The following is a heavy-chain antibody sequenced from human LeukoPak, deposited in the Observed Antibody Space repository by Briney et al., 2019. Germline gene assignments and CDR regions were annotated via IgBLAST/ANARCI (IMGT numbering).Heavy chain of an antibody. J-gene: IGHJ4*02. CDR1: GFIVNTNY. D-gene: IGHD4-17*01. Sequence: GGSLRLSCAASGFIVNTNYMTWVRQAPGRVLEWVSFIYADGTTYYADSVKGRFTISRDISKNEVYLQMNSLRPEDTAVYYCARDSHGDANFDSWGQGTLVTVSS. V-gene: IGHV3-53*01. CDR3: ARDSHGDANFDS. CDR2: IYADGTT.